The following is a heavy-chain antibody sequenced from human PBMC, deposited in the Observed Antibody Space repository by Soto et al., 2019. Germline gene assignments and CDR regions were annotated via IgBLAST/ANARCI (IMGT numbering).Heavy chain of an antibody. J-gene: IGHJ6*02. Sequence: GGSLRLSCAASGFTFRSFGMHWVRQAPGKGLEWVAVIWYDGSNKYCADSVKGRFTISRDNSKNTLYLQMNSLRAEDTAVYYCASSGSDYYYYGMDVWGQGTTVTVSS. CDR1: GFTFRSFG. D-gene: IGHD6-19*01. CDR3: ASSGSDYYYYGMDV. V-gene: IGHV3-33*08. CDR2: IWYDGSNK.